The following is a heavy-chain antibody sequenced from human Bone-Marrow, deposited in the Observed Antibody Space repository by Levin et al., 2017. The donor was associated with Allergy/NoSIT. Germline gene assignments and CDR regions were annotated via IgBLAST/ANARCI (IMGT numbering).Heavy chain of an antibody. J-gene: IGHJ4*02. Sequence: SETLSLTCTVSGGSISSSAYYWGWIHQPPGKGLEWIASVYYSGSTYYNPSLKSRVSISVDTSKNQFSLRLSSVTAADTAVYYCARVRGSRSYGADFDYWGQGTLVTVSS. D-gene: IGHD5-12*01. CDR1: GGSISSSAYY. CDR3: ARVRGSRSYGADFDY. CDR2: VYYSGST. V-gene: IGHV4-39*01.